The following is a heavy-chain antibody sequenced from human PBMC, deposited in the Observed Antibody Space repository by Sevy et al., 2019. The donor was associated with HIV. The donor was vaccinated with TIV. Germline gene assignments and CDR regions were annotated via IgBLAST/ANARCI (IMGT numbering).Heavy chain of an antibody. CDR1: GFTFSSYS. Sequence: GGSLRLSCAASGFTFSSYSMNWVRQAPGKGLEWVSYISSSSSTMYYADSVKGRFTISRDNAKNSLYLQMNSLRDEDTAVYYCARVLRIAAAGTSNYYGMDVWGQGTTVTVSS. V-gene: IGHV3-48*02. D-gene: IGHD6-13*01. J-gene: IGHJ6*02. CDR3: ARVLRIAAAGTSNYYGMDV. CDR2: ISSSSSTM.